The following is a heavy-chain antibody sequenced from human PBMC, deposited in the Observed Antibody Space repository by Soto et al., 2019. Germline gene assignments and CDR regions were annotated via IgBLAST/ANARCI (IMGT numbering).Heavy chain of an antibody. V-gene: IGHV3-30-3*01. D-gene: IGHD2-21*01. J-gene: IGHJ4*02. CDR1: GFTFSSYA. Sequence: GGSLRLSCAASGFTFSSYAMHWVRQAPGKGLEWVAVISYDGSNKYYADSVKGRFTISRDNSKNTLYLQMNSLRAEDTAVYYCARGEVFDYWGQGTLVTVSS. CDR3: ARGEVFDY. CDR2: ISYDGSNK.